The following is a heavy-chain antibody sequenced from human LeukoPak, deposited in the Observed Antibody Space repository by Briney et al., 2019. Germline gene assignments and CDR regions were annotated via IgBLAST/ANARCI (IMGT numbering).Heavy chain of an antibody. V-gene: IGHV5-51*01. D-gene: IGHD2-2*01. CDR1: GSIFTSYW. J-gene: IGHJ4*02. CDR3: ARRGYVHPFDY. CDR2: IYPGDSDT. Sequence: MHGESLQISCKGSGSIFTSYWIGWVRQLPGKGLEWMGIIYPGDSDTRYSPSFQGQVTISADKSISTAYLQWSSLKASDTAMYYCARRGYVHPFDYWGQGTLVTVSS.